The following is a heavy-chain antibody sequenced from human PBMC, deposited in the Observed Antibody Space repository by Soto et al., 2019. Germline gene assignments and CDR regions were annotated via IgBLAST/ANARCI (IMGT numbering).Heavy chain of an antibody. CDR2: IWYDGSDK. CDR1: GFTLRSYG. V-gene: IGHV3-33*01. D-gene: IGHD3-3*02. CDR3: ARGSIGTRGYLQH. Sequence: LRLSCAASGFTLRSYGMNWVRQAPGKGLEWVAVIWYDGSDKYYADSVRGRFTISRDNSNNTLSLQMNSLRAEDTAVYYCARGSIGTRGYLQHWGQGTLVTVSS. J-gene: IGHJ1*01.